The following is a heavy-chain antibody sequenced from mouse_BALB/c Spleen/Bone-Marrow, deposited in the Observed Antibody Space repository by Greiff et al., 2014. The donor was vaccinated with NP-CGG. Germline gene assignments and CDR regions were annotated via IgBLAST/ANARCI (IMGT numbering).Heavy chain of an antibody. Sequence: VQLQQSGAELVKPGAPVKLSCKASGYTFTSYWMNCVKQRPGRGLEWIGRIDPSDSETHYNQKFKDKATLTVDKSSSTAYIQLSSLTSEDSAVYYCARALGDGYYYAMDYWGQGTSVTVSS. CDR2: IDPSDSET. CDR1: GYTFTSYW. CDR3: ARALGDGYYYAMDY. J-gene: IGHJ4*01. V-gene: IGHV1-69*02. D-gene: IGHD2-3*01.